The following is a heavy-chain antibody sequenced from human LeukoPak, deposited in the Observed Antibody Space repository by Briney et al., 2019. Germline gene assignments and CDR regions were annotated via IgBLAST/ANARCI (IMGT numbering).Heavy chain of an antibody. J-gene: IGHJ4*02. Sequence: PGGSLRLSCAASGFTVSSNYMSWVRQAPGKGLEWVSIIYSGGSTYYADSVKGRFTISRHNSKNTLYLQMNSLRAEDTAVYYCAKDKLPYGDYPLFDYWGQGTLVTVSS. V-gene: IGHV3-53*04. CDR1: GFTVSSNY. D-gene: IGHD4-17*01. CDR2: IYSGGST. CDR3: AKDKLPYGDYPLFDY.